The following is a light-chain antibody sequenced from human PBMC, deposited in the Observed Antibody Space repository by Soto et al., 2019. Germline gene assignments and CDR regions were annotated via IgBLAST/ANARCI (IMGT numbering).Light chain of an antibody. CDR2: AAW. J-gene: IGKJ4*01. V-gene: IGKV1-6*02. CDR3: LQLNGYVALT. CDR1: QGIRNV. Sequence: AIQMTQSPSSLAASVGDRVTITCRASQGIRNVLGWFQQKPGKAPKLLINAAWSLQSGVPSRFSGSGSGTDFTLTISSLQPEDSATYYCLQLNGYVALTFGGGTKVELK.